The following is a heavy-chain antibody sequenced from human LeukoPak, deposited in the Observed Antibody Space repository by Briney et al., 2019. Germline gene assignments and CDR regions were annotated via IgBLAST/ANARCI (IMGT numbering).Heavy chain of an antibody. CDR1: GYTFTSYY. V-gene: IGHV1-46*01. Sequence: ASVKVSCKASGYTFTSYYMHWVRQAPGQGLEWMGIINPSGGSTSYAQKFQGRVTITTDESTSTAYMELSSLRSEDTAVYYCARRGDSRSGYYNLDYWGQGTLVTVSS. CDR2: INPSGGST. D-gene: IGHD3-3*01. CDR3: ARRGDSRSGYYNLDY. J-gene: IGHJ4*02.